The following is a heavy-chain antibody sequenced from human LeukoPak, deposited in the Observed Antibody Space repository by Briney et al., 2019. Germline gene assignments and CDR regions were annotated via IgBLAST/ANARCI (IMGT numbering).Heavy chain of an antibody. Sequence: PGGSLRLSCAASGFTFSNYWMSWVRQAPGKGLEWVANIKQDGSEKYYVDSVKGRFTISRDNAKNSLYLQMNSLRAEDTAVYYCARGEYGSGSYHIDYWGQGTLVTVSS. CDR3: ARGEYGSGSYHIDY. CDR2: IKQDGSEK. V-gene: IGHV3-7*04. CDR1: GFTFSNYW. J-gene: IGHJ4*02. D-gene: IGHD3-10*01.